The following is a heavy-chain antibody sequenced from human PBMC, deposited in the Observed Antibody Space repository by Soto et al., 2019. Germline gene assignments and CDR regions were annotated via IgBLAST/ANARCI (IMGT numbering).Heavy chain of an antibody. CDR1: GFTFSSYW. CDR3: ARLRRYGDYPYYYYYMDV. Sequence: GGSLRLSCAASGFTFSSYWMSWVRQAPGKGLEWVANIKQDGSEKYYVDSVKGRFTISRDNAKNSLYLQMNSLRAEDTAVYYCARLRRYGDYPYYYYYMDVWGKGTTVTVSS. CDR2: IKQDGSEK. D-gene: IGHD4-17*01. J-gene: IGHJ6*03. V-gene: IGHV3-7*01.